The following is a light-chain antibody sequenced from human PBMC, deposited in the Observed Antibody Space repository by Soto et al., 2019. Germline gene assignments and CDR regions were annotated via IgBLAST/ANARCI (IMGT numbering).Light chain of an antibody. CDR1: QSVSNY. CDR2: DAS. J-gene: IGKJ4*01. Sequence: EILLTQSPATLSLSPGERATLSCRASQSVSNYVAWYQHKPGQAPRLLIYDASNRATGIPARFSGSGSGTDFTLTISSLEPEDFAVYYCQQRSDWRRLTFGGGTKVEI. V-gene: IGKV3-11*01. CDR3: QQRSDWRRLT.